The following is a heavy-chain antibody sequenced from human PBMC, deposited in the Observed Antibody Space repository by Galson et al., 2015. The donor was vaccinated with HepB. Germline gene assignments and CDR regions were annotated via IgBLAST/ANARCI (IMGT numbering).Heavy chain of an antibody. CDR1: GFTFSSYA. J-gene: IGHJ6*02. D-gene: IGHD6-13*01. CDR3: ARDKDPSRSWVDGLIYDGLPV. V-gene: IGHV3-30*04. CDR2: ISYDGSNK. Sequence: SLRLSCAASGFTFSSYAFHWVRQAPGKGLEWVAVISYDGSNKNYADSVKGRFTISRDESRNTLHLQMNSLRAEDTAIYYCARDKDPSRSWVDGLIYDGLPVWGQGTTVPVTS.